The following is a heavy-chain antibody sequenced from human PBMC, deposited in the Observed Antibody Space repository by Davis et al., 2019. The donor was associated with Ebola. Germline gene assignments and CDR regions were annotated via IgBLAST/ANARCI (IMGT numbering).Heavy chain of an antibody. CDR3: ARARVVVAAIVYYYYGMDV. Sequence: ASVKVSCKASGYTFTSYGISWVRQAPGQGLEWMGWISAYNGNTNYAQKLQGRVTMTTDTSTSTAYMELSSLRSEDTAVYYCARARVVVAAIVYYYYGMDVWGKGTTVTVSS. D-gene: IGHD2-15*01. CDR2: ISAYNGNT. J-gene: IGHJ6*04. CDR1: GYTFTSYG. V-gene: IGHV1-18*04.